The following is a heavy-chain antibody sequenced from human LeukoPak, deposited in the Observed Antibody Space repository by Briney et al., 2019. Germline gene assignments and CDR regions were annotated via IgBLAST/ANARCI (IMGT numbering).Heavy chain of an antibody. D-gene: IGHD2-21*02. CDR2: IYRDGST. J-gene: IGHJ4*02. Sequence: GGSLRLSCAATGFTVSSNYMSWTRQAPGKGLEWVSVIYRDGSTYSADSVKDRFSISRDNSKNTLHLQMNSLRAEDTAVYYCARGGGAYCGGDCYRNFDYWGQGTLVTVSS. CDR1: GFTVSSNY. V-gene: IGHV3-66*01. CDR3: ARGGGAYCGGDCYRNFDY.